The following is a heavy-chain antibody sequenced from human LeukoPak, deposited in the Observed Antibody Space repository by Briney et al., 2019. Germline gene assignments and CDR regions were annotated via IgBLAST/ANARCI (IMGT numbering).Heavy chain of an antibody. CDR3: ARDYIGDY. Sequence: GGSLRLSCAASGFTFSRYWMSWVRQAPGKGLEWVANINQDGSEEYYVDSVKGRFTISRDNAKNSLYLQMNSLRAEDTAVFYCARDYIGDYWGQGTLVTVSS. CDR2: INQDGSEE. CDR1: GFTFSRYW. V-gene: IGHV3-7*05. J-gene: IGHJ4*02. D-gene: IGHD4-11*01.